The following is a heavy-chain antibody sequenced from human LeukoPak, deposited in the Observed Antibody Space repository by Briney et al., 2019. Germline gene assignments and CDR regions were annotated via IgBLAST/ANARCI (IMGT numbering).Heavy chain of an antibody. CDR2: IHNSGST. D-gene: IGHD3-10*01. J-gene: IGHJ5*02. Sequence: PSETLSLTCTVSGGSISSYDYYWGWIRQPPGKGLEWIGSIHNSGSTYQNPSLKSRVTISVDTSKNQLSLKLSSVTAADTAVYYCARLSFGSGNHWFDAWGQGTLVTVSS. CDR3: ARLSFGSGNHWFDA. CDR1: GGSISSYDYY. V-gene: IGHV4-39*01.